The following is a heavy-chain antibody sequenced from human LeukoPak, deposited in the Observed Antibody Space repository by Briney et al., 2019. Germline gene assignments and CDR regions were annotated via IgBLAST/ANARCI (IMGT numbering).Heavy chain of an antibody. J-gene: IGHJ3*01. CDR2: INAGNGDT. CDR3: ATISRGIAVDHDAFDV. Sequence: ASVKVSCKASEYPFSRSVIHWVRQAPGQRLEWMGWINAGNGDTEYSQNFQGRVTITRDTSASTAYMELSSLRSEDTSVYYCATISRGIAVDHDAFDVWSQGTMVTVSS. CDR1: EYPFSRSV. D-gene: IGHD6-19*01. V-gene: IGHV1-3*01.